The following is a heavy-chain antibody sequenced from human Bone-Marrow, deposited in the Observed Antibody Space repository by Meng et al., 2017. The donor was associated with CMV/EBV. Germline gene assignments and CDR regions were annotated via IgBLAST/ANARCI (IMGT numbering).Heavy chain of an antibody. CDR1: GVSFSCYD. Sequence: QVQLLQWGAALLKAAETLSLTCAVYGVSFSCYDWSWTRPPPGKGLEWIGEINHSGSTNYNPSLKSRVTISVDTSKNQFSLKLSSVTAADTAVYYCARCSWDTAMVDKFDYWSQGTLVTVSS. V-gene: IGHV4-34*01. D-gene: IGHD5-18*01. CDR2: INHSGST. CDR3: ARCSWDTAMVDKFDY. J-gene: IGHJ4*02.